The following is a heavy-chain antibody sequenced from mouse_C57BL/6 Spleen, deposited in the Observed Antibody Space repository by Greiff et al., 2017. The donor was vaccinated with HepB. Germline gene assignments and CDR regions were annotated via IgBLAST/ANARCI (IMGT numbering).Heavy chain of an antibody. V-gene: IGHV5-17*01. CDR1: GFTFSDYE. J-gene: IGHJ1*03. CDR2: ISSGSSTI. D-gene: IGHD1-1*01. CDR3: ARYGYGSSLYWYFDV. Sequence: DVKLVESGGGLVKPGGSLKLSCAASGFTFSDYEMHWVRQAPDKGLEWVAYISSGSSTIYYADTVKGRFTISRDNAKNTLFLQMTSLRSEDTAMYYCARYGYGSSLYWYFDVSGTGTTLTVSS.